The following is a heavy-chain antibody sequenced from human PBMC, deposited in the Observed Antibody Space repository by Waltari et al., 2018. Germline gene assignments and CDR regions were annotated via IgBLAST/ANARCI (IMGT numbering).Heavy chain of an antibody. CDR1: GGSISSSSYY. CDR2: IYYSGST. Sequence: QLQLQESGPGLVKPSETLSLTCTVSGGSISSSSYYWGWIRQPPGKGLEWIGSIYYSGSTYYNPSRKSRVTISVDTSKNQFSLKLSSVTAADTAVYYCARGTYYYGSGSYSTVDYWGQGTLVTVSS. D-gene: IGHD3-10*01. V-gene: IGHV4-39*07. CDR3: ARGTYYYGSGSYSTVDY. J-gene: IGHJ4*02.